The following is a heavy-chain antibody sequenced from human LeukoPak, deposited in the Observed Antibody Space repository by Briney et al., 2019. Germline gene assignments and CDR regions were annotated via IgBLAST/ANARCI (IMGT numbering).Heavy chain of an antibody. J-gene: IGHJ4*02. D-gene: IGHD3-3*01. CDR3: AKSFDFWSGHSPILTPLDS. CDR1: GFTFSTYA. Sequence: GGSLRLSCAASGFTFSTYAMSWVRQAPGKGLEWVSAISGRGIATYYADSVKGRFTISRDNSKNTLYLQMNSLRAEDTAVYYCAKSFDFWSGHSPILTPLDSWGQGTLVSVSS. CDR2: ISGRGIAT. V-gene: IGHV3-23*01.